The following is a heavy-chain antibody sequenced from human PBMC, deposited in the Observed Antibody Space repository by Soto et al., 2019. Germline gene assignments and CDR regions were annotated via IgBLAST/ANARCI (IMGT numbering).Heavy chain of an antibody. V-gene: IGHV1-18*01. CDR2: ISAYNGNT. Sequence: ASGKVSCKASGYTFTSYGISWVRQAPGQGLEWMGWISAYNGNTNYAQKLQGRVTMTTDTSTSTAYMELRSLRSDDTAVYYCAQDSSGYWGFDIWGQGTMVTVSS. CDR3: AQDSSGYWGFDI. CDR1: GYTFTSYG. J-gene: IGHJ3*02. D-gene: IGHD3-22*01.